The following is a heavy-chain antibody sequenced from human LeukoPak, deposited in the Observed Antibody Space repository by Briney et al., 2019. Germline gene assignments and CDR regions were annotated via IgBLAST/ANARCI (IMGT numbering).Heavy chain of an antibody. CDR1: GYTFTSYG. D-gene: IGHD3-22*01. Sequence: ASVKVSCKASGYTFTSYGISWVRQAPGQGPEWMGWISAYNGNTNYAQKLQGRVTMTTDTSTSTAYMELRSLRSDDTAVYYCVRDWDYYDSSGYYGAVDYWGQGTLVTVSS. J-gene: IGHJ4*02. V-gene: IGHV1-18*01. CDR3: VRDWDYYDSSGYYGAVDY. CDR2: ISAYNGNT.